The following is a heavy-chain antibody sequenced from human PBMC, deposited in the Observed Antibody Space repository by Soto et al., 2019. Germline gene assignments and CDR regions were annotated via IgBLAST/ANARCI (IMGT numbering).Heavy chain of an antibody. CDR3: AREMVRGVGSDY. D-gene: IGHD3-10*01. CDR2: ISTYNGNT. J-gene: IGHJ4*02. CDR1: GYTFTSYG. Sequence: GASGKVSCKASGYTFTSYGISWVRQAPGQGLEWMGWISTYNGNTKYAQKLQGRVTMTTDTSTSTAYMELRSLRSDDTAVFYCAREMVRGVGSDYWGQGTLVTVSS. V-gene: IGHV1-18*01.